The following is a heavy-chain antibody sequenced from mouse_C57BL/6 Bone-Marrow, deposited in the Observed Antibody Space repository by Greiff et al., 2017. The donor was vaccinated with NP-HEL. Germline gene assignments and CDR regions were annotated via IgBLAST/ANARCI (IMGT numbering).Heavy chain of an antibody. Sequence: EVKLVESVAELVRPGASVKLSCTASGFNIKNTYMHWVKQRPEQGLEWIGRIDPANGNTKYAPKFQGKATITADTSSNTAYLQLSSLTSEDTAIYYCARTPGSEDYFDYWGQGTTLTVSS. CDR1: GFNIKNTY. CDR3: ARTPGSEDYFDY. V-gene: IGHV14-3*01. D-gene: IGHD1-1*01. CDR2: IDPANGNT. J-gene: IGHJ2*01.